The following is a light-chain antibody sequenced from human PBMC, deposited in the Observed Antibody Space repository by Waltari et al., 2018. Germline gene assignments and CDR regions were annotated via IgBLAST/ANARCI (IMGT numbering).Light chain of an antibody. V-gene: IGLV1-51*01. CDR3: GTWDSSLSAVV. CDR2: DND. CDR1: SSNIERNS. J-gene: IGLJ2*01. Sequence: QSVLTQPPSVSAAPGQKVTIPCSGSSSNIERNSVSWYQQFPGTAPKLLIYDNDKRPSGIPDRFSGSKSGTSATLGITGLQTGDEADYYCGTWDSSLSAVVFGGGTKLTVL.